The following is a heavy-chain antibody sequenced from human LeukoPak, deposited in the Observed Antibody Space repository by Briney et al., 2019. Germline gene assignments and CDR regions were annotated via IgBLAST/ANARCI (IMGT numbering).Heavy chain of an antibody. CDR1: GGSISGYY. CDR2: IYYSGST. J-gene: IGHJ4*02. D-gene: IGHD3-16*02. V-gene: IGHV4-59*01. Sequence: SETLSLTCTVSGGSISGYYWSWIRQPPGKGLEWIGYIYYSGSTNYNPSLKSRVTISVDTSKNQFSLKLSSVTAADTAVYYCARDRDREPVINDWGQGTLVTVSS. CDR3: ARDRDREPVIND.